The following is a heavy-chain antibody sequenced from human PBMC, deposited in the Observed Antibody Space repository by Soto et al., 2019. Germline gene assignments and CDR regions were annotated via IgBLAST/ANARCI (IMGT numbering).Heavy chain of an antibody. Sequence: GGSLRLSCAASGFTFSSYGMHWVRQAPGKGLEWVAVIWYDGSNKYYADSVKGRFTISRDNSKNTLYLQMNSLRAEDTAVYYCVPVNLNCSGGSCYSLVYFQHWGQGTLVTVSS. D-gene: IGHD2-15*01. J-gene: IGHJ1*01. V-gene: IGHV3-33*01. CDR1: GFTFSSYG. CDR2: IWYDGSNK. CDR3: VPVNLNCSGGSCYSLVYFQH.